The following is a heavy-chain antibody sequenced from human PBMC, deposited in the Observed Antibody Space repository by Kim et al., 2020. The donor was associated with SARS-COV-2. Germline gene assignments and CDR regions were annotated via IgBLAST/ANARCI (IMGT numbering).Heavy chain of an antibody. CDR3: LGGFYFDY. D-gene: IGHD3-16*01. J-gene: IGHJ4*02. CDR1: GHFFTRDS. Sequence: ASVKVSCKTSGHFFTRDSIHWVRQAPGQGLEWMGGIDCGNGNTIYSQKFQGRVTFTTDTSARTAYMELSFLRSEDSAVYYCLGGFYFDYWGRGTLGTDSS. V-gene: IGHV1-3*01. CDR2: IDCGNGNT.